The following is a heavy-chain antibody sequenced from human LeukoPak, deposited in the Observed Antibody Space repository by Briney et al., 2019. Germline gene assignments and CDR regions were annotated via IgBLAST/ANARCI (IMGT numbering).Heavy chain of an antibody. CDR3: ARDMQLST. V-gene: IGHV3-23*01. CDR2: NSGASS. J-gene: IGHJ3*01. D-gene: IGHD3-16*02. CDR1: GFTFSGSA. Sequence: GGSLRLSCAASGFTFSGSAMSWVRQAPGEGLEWVSLNSGASSYYTDSVRGRFTISRDNSKDTLFLQMNSLRAEDTAIYYCARDMQLSTWGLGTMVTVSS.